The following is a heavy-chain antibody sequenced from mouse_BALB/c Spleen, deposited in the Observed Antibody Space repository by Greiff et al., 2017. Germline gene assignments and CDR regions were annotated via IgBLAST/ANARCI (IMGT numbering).Heavy chain of an antibody. CDR2: ISNLAYSI. J-gene: IGHJ1*01. V-gene: IGHV5-15*02. D-gene: IGHD1-1*01. CDR1: GFTFSDYG. Sequence: EVQVVESGGGLVQPGGSRKLSCAASGFTFSDYGMAWVRQAPGKGPEWVAFISNLAYSIYYADTVTGRFTISRENAKNTLYLEMSSLRSEDTAMYYCARDYYGSSYRYFDVWGAGTTVTVSS. CDR3: ARDYYGSSYRYFDV.